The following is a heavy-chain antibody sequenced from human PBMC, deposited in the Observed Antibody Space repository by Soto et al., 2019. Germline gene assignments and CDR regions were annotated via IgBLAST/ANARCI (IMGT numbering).Heavy chain of an antibody. Sequence: GESLKICCKSYGYSFTTYWIAWVRQMPGKGLEWMGSINPGESDTRYSPSFQGQVTISADRSITTAYLQWSSLKASDTAMYYCARHEATYYNFYGMDVWGQGTTVTVSS. CDR2: INPGESDT. CDR3: ARHEATYYNFYGMDV. CDR1: GYSFTTYW. V-gene: IGHV5-51*01. J-gene: IGHJ6*02.